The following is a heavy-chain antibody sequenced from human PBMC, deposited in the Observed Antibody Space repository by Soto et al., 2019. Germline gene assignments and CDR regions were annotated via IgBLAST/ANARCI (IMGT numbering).Heavy chain of an antibody. V-gene: IGHV3-30*18. D-gene: IGHD4-17*01. Sequence: GGSLRLSCAASGFTFSSYGMHWVRQAPGKGLEWVAVISHDGSNKYYADSVKGRFTISRDNSKNTLYLQMNSLRAEDTAVYYCAKDASGVTIGFYYYYYYGMDVWGQGTTVTVSS. CDR1: GFTFSSYG. J-gene: IGHJ6*02. CDR2: ISHDGSNK. CDR3: AKDASGVTIGFYYYYYYGMDV.